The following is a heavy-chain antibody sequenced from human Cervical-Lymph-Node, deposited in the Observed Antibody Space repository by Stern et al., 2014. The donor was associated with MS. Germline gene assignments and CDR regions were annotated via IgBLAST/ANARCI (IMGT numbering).Heavy chain of an antibody. V-gene: IGHV3-74*01. J-gene: IGHJ4*02. CDR3: ARDPISTHYFLGTYPMY. D-gene: IGHD3-16*01. Sequence: EVELVESGGGLVQPGGSLRLTCAASGFSFSFFWMHWVRQAPGKGLVWISRISSDGSTTTYADSVKGRFTISRDNAKNTLYLQMNSLRAEDTAVYYCARDPISTHYFLGTYPMYWGQGTLVTVSS. CDR2: ISSDGSTT. CDR1: GFSFSFFW.